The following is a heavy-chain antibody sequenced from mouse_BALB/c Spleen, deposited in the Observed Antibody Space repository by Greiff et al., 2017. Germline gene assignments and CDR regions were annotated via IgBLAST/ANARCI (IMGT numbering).Heavy chain of an antibody. CDR1: GYTFTDYY. Sequence: VQLQQSGPELVKPGASVKMSCKASGYTFTDYYMDWVKQSHGESFEWIGRVNPYNGGTSYNQKFKGKATLTVDKSSSTAYMELNSLTSEDSAVYYCAKGYFDVWGAGTTVTVSS. CDR2: VNPYNGGT. J-gene: IGHJ1*01. CDR3: AKGYFDV. V-gene: IGHV1-19*01.